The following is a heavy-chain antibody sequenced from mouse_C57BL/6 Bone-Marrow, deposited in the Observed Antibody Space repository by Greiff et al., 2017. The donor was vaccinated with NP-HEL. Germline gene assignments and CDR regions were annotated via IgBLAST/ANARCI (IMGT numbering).Heavy chain of an antibody. CDR2: ISSGGSYT. J-gene: IGHJ3*01. V-gene: IGHV5-6*01. CDR1: GFTFSSYG. Sequence: EVQLVESGGDLVKPGGSLKLSCAASGFTFSSYGMSWVRQTPDKRLEWVATISSGGSYTYYPDSVKGRFTISRDNAKNTLYLQMSSLKSEDTAMYYCARLEYYDYGGAFAYWGQGTLVTVSA. D-gene: IGHD2-4*01. CDR3: ARLEYYDYGGAFAY.